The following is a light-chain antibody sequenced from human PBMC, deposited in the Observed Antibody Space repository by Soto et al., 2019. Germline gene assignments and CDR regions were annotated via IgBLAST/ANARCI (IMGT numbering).Light chain of an antibody. V-gene: IGLV1-36*01. CDR2: YDD. Sequence: QSVLTQPPSVSEAPRQRVTISCSGSSSNIGNNAVNWYQQLPGKAPKLLIYYDDLLPSGVSDRCSGSKYGTSASLAISGLQSEDEADYYCAARDDSLNGPVFGGGTQLTVL. J-gene: IGLJ3*02. CDR3: AARDDSLNGPV. CDR1: SSNIGNNA.